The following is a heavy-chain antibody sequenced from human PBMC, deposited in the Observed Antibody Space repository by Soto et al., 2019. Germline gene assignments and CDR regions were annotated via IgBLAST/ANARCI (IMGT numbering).Heavy chain of an antibody. J-gene: IGHJ6*02. D-gene: IGHD2-15*01. Sequence: ASVNVSCKASGYTFTGYYMHWVRQAPGQGLEWMGWINPNSGGTNYAQKFQGWVTMTRDTSISTAYMELSRLRSDDTAVYYCARDDCSGGSCPGYYYGMDVWGQGTTVTVSS. CDR3: ARDDCSGGSCPGYYYGMDV. CDR2: INPNSGGT. CDR1: GYTFTGYY. V-gene: IGHV1-2*04.